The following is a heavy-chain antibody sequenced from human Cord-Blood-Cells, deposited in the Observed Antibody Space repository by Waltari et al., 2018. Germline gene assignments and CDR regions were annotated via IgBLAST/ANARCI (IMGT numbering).Heavy chain of an antibody. Sequence: QVQLQESGPGLVKPSETLSLPCTVSGGSISSYHWRWIRQPAGKGLEWIGRIYTSGSTNYNPSLKSRVTMSVDTSKNQFSLKLSSVTAADTAVYYWARSGYSSGWFDAFDIWGQGTMVTVSS. V-gene: IGHV4-4*07. D-gene: IGHD6-19*01. CDR2: IYTSGST. J-gene: IGHJ3*02. CDR1: GGSISSYH. CDR3: ARSGYSSGWFDAFDI.